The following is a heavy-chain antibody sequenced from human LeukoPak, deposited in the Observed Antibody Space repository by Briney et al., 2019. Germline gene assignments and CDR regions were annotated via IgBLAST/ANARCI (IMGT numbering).Heavy chain of an antibody. V-gene: IGHV4-61*09. CDR2: IYTSGSA. D-gene: IGHD3-3*01. CDR3: ARSSKGWLLFNNWFDP. Sequence: SETLSLTCTVSGGPISSGSYYWSWIRQPAGKGLEWIGHIYTSGSANYHPSLKSRVTMSVDTSKNQFSLQLNSVTPEDTAVYYCARSSKGWLLFNNWFDPWGQGTLVTVSS. CDR1: GGPISSGSYY. J-gene: IGHJ5*02.